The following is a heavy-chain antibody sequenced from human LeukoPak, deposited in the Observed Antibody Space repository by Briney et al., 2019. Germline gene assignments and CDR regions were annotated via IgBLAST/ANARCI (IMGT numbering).Heavy chain of an antibody. V-gene: IGHV4-31*03. J-gene: IGHJ5*02. CDR1: GGSISSCGHF. CDR2: IYYSGTT. Sequence: PSETLSLTCTVSGGSISSCGHFWSWIRQHTGKGLEWIGHIYYSGTTYYNPCLKSRLTISVDTSENQFSLKVNSVTAADTAVYYCARGYNRFGDLGWFDPWGQGTQVIVSS. D-gene: IGHD3-10*01. CDR3: ARGYNRFGDLGWFDP.